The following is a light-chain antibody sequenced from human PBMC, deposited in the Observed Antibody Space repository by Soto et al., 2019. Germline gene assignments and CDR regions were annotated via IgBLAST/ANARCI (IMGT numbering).Light chain of an antibody. Sequence: QSALTQPASVSGSPGQSITISCTGTSSDVGGSNYVSWYQQYPGKAPELMIYDVSNRPSGVSNRFSGSKSGNTASLTISGLQAEDEADYYCSSYTGSSTLVFGGGTKLTVL. V-gene: IGLV2-14*01. CDR2: DVS. CDR3: SSYTGSSTLV. CDR1: SSDVGGSNY. J-gene: IGLJ2*01.